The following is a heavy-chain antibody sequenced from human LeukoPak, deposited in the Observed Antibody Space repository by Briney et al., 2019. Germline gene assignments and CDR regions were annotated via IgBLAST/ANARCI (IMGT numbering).Heavy chain of an antibody. CDR3: AREGYDSSGYYYEYYFDY. J-gene: IGHJ4*02. V-gene: IGHV3-30-3*01. CDR2: ISYDGSNK. CDR1: GFTFSSYA. Sequence: PGGSLRLSCAASGFTFSSYAMHWVRQAPGKGLEWVAVISYDGSNKYYADSVKGRFTISRDNSKSTLYLQMNSLRAEDTAVYYCAREGYDSSGYYYEYYFDYWGQGTLVTVSS. D-gene: IGHD3-22*01.